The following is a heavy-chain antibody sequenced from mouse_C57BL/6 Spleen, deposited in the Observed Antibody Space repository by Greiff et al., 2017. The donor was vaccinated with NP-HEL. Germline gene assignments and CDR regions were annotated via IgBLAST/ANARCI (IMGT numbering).Heavy chain of an antibody. Sequence: QVQLKESGPELVKPGPSVKLSCKASGYTFTSYDINWVKQRPGQGLEWIGWIYPRDGSPKYNEKFKGKATLTVDTSSSTAYMELHSLTSEDSAVYFCARGHSNSYAMDYWGQGTSVTVSS. V-gene: IGHV1-85*01. CDR2: IYPRDGSP. D-gene: IGHD2-5*01. CDR3: ARGHSNSYAMDY. CDR1: GYTFTSYD. J-gene: IGHJ4*01.